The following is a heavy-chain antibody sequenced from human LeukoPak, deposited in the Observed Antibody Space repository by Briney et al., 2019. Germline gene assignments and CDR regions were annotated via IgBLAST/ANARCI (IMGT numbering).Heavy chain of an antibody. Sequence: ASVKVSCKASGYTFTNYDINWVRQATGQGLEWMGWMNPNSGNTGYAQKFQGRVNMTRNTSISTAYMELSSLRLEDTAVYYCARGPAYSGYAFDYWGQGTLVTVSS. J-gene: IGHJ4*02. CDR2: MNPNSGNT. CDR3: ARGPAYSGYAFDY. CDR1: GYTFTNYD. D-gene: IGHD5-12*01. V-gene: IGHV1-8*01.